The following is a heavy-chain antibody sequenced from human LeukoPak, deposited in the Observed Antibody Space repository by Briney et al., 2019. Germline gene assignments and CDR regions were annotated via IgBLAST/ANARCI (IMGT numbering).Heavy chain of an antibody. V-gene: IGHV3-48*01. Sequence: QPGGSLRLSCAASGFTFSSYSMNWVRQAPGKGLEWVSYISSSSSTIYYADSVKGRFTISRDNSKNTLYLQMNSLRGDDTAVYYCAGPSDVTRSWYFDLWGRGTLVTVSS. CDR3: AGPSDVTRSWYFDL. CDR1: GFTFSSYS. CDR2: ISSSSSTI. D-gene: IGHD2-21*02. J-gene: IGHJ2*01.